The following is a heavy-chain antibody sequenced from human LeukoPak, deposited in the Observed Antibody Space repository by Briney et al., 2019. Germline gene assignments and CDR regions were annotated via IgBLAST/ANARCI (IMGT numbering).Heavy chain of an antibody. CDR1: GFTFSSYW. CDR3: ARVRTAAAGRRDKNPLDY. Sequence: PGGSLRLSCAASGFTFSSYWMSWVRQAPGKGLEWIGEINHSGSTNYNPSLKSRVTISVDTSKNQFSLKLSSVTAADTAVYYCARVRTAAAGRRDKNPLDYWGQGTLVTVSS. J-gene: IGHJ4*02. CDR2: INHSGST. D-gene: IGHD6-13*01. V-gene: IGHV4-34*01.